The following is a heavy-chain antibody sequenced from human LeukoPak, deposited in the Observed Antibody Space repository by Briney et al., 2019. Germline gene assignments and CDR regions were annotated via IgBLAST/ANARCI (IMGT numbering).Heavy chain of an antibody. D-gene: IGHD2-15*01. CDR2: IYSGGST. Sequence: GRSLRLSCAASGFTVSSNYTSWVRQAPCKSREFVSVIYSGGSTYYADSFKGRFTISRDNSKNTMYLQMNSLRAEDTAVYYCARDVVVRGMDVWGQGTTVTVSS. CDR3: ARDVVVRGMDV. V-gene: IGHV3-66*01. CDR1: GFTVSSNY. J-gene: IGHJ6*02.